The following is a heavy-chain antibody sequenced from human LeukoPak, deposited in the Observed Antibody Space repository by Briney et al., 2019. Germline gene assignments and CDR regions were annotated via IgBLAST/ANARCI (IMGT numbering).Heavy chain of an antibody. J-gene: IGHJ6*03. Sequence: GRSLRLSCAASGFTFSTFAMHWVRQAPGKGLDWVAYIQYDGSNEQYADSVKGRFSISRDSSKNTLYLQMNSLRAEDTAVYYCAKDRCSNGVGCYYYYMDVWGKGTTVTISS. D-gene: IGHD2-8*01. CDR1: GFTFSTFA. CDR3: AKDRCSNGVGCYYYYMDV. CDR2: IQYDGSNE. V-gene: IGHV3-30*04.